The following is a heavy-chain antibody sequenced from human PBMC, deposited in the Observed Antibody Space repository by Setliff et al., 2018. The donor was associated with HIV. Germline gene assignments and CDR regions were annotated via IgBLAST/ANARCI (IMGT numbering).Heavy chain of an antibody. J-gene: IGHJ4*02. Sequence: SETLSLTCTVSGGSISSGGYYWNWIRQHPGKGLEWIGYIYYSGSTYYNPSLKSRVTISVDTSKNQFSLKLSSVTAAGTAVYYCARDTRIAATGTYYFDYWGQGTLVTVSS. CDR2: IYYSGST. CDR1: GGSISSGGYY. V-gene: IGHV4-31*03. CDR3: ARDTRIAATGTYYFDY. D-gene: IGHD6-13*01.